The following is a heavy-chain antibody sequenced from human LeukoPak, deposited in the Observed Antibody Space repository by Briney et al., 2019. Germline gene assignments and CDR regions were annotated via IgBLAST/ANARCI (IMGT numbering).Heavy chain of an antibody. V-gene: IGHV3-23*01. CDR2: ISDSGGNT. D-gene: IGHD3-22*01. Sequence: GGSLRLSCAASGFTFSTYALSWVRQAPGKGLEWVSVISDSGGNTYYAASVKGRFTISRDNSKNTLYLQMNSLRAEDTATYYCAKVVMYYYDSSGYYGNWGQGTLVTVAS. J-gene: IGHJ4*02. CDR1: GFTFSTYA. CDR3: AKVVMYYYDSSGYYGN.